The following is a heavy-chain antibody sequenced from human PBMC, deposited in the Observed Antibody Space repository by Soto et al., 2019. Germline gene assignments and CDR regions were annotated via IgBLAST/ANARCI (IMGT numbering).Heavy chain of an antibody. D-gene: IGHD4-4*01. CDR3: ARRPPYTNYLDY. V-gene: IGHV2-5*01. CDR2: IYWSDEK. CDR1: GFSLNTSGVG. Sequence: QITLKESGPALVKPTQTLTLTCTISGFSLNTSGVGVGWIRQPPGKALEWLALIYWSDEKRYSPSLKTRLTITKDTSKNQVVLTMTNMDPVHTATYYCARRPPYTNYLDYWGQGTLVTVSS. J-gene: IGHJ4*02.